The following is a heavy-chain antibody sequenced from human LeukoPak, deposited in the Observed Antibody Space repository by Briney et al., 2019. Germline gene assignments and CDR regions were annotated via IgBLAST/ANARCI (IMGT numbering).Heavy chain of an antibody. D-gene: IGHD3-10*01. CDR1: GYTFTSYG. CDR2: ISAYNGNT. J-gene: IGHJ4*02. V-gene: IGHV1-18*01. Sequence: ASVKVSCKASGYTFTSYGISWVRQAPGQGLEWMGWISAYNGNTNYAQKLQGRVTMTTDTSTSTAYMELRSLRSDDTAVYYCARPGGQHPIRGDPYYFDYWGQGTLVTVSS. CDR3: ARPGGQHPIRGDPYYFDY.